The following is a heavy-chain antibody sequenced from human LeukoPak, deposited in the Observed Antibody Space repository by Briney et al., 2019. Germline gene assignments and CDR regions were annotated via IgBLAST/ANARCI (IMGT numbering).Heavy chain of an antibody. D-gene: IGHD6-19*01. CDR3: ARRVSSGWYGASIIDY. Sequence: KSSETLSLTCAVYGGSFSGYYWSWIRQPPGKGLEWIGEINHSGSTNYNPSLKSRVTISVDTSKNQFSLKLSSVTAADTAVYYCARRVSSGWYGASIIDYWGQGTLVTVSS. CDR1: GGSFSGYY. J-gene: IGHJ4*02. CDR2: INHSGST. V-gene: IGHV4-34*01.